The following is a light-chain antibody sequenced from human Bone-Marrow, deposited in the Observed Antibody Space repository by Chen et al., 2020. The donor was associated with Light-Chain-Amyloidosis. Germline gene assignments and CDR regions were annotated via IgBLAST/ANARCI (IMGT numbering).Light chain of an antibody. V-gene: IGKV2-28*01. CDR3: MQSQQTPRT. CDR2: LGS. J-gene: IGKJ4*01. Sequence: DIVMTQSPVSLPVTPGEPASISCRSSQSLLHGTGYNYLDWYLQKPGQSPQLLIYLGSNRASGVPDRFRGRGSGTDFTLKISRVEAEDVGVYYCMQSQQTPRTFGGGTKVEIK. CDR1: QSLLHGTGYNY.